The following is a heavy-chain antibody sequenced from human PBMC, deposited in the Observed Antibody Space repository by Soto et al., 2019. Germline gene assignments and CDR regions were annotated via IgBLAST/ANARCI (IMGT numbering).Heavy chain of an antibody. CDR2: LSYYERDK. J-gene: IGHJ4*02. Sequence: QVQLVESGGGVVQPGRSLRLSCGTSGFSFSSYVLHWVRQAPGKGLEWVAVLSYYERDKYYADSVKGRLTISRDNSKNTLYLQMNSLRAEDTAVYYCAREGSGDAYNAGGAMDYWGQGTLVTVSS. CDR1: GFSFSSYV. CDR3: AREGSGDAYNAGGAMDY. V-gene: IGHV3-30*03. D-gene: IGHD2-2*01.